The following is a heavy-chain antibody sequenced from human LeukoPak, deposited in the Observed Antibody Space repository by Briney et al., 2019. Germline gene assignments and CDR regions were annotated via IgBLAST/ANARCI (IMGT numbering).Heavy chain of an antibody. J-gene: IGHJ4*02. CDR1: GGSINSGGYY. Sequence: PSETLSLTCTVSGGSINSGGYYWSWIRQHPGKGLEWIGYIYYSGSTYYNPSLKSRVTISVDTSKNQFSLKLSSVTAADTAVYYCARVGYSGYDTQKYWGQGTLVTVSS. CDR3: ARVGYSGYDTQKY. CDR2: IYYSGST. V-gene: IGHV4-31*03. D-gene: IGHD5-12*01.